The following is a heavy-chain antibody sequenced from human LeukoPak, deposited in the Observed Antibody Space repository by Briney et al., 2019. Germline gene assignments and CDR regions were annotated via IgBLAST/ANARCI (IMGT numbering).Heavy chain of an antibody. CDR2: INPNSGGT. V-gene: IGHV1-2*02. Sequence: GASVTVSCKASGYTFTGYNIHWVRQAPGQGLEWMAWINPNSGGTDYAQKFQGRVTMTRDTSNTTAYMELSSLRSDDTAVYYCARVSPSGSRAFDYWGQGTLVTVSS. CDR1: GYTFTGYN. J-gene: IGHJ4*02. CDR3: ARVSPSGSRAFDY. D-gene: IGHD3-10*01.